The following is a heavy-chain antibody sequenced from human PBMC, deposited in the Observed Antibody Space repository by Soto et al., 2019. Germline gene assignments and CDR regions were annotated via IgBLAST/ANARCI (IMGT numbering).Heavy chain of an antibody. CDR3: ARDYYGSGSYYNVLAGIDV. J-gene: IGHJ6*02. CDR1: GGSISSGGYY. V-gene: IGHV4-31*03. CDR2: IYYSGST. Sequence: SETLSLTCTVSGGSISSGGYYWSWIRQHPGKGLEWIGYIYYSGSTYYNPSLKSRVTISVDTSKNQFSLKLSSVTAADTAVYYCARDYYGSGSYYNVLAGIDVWGQGTTVTVSS. D-gene: IGHD3-10*01.